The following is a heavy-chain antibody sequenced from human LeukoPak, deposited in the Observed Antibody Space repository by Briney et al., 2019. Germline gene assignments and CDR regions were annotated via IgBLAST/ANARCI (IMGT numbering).Heavy chain of an antibody. CDR2: INSDGSSI. D-gene: IGHD2-21*01. J-gene: IGHJ3*02. Sequence: GGSLRLCCAASGVTLSSYWMHWVRQAPGMGLVWVSRINSDGSSISYADSVKGRFTISRDNAKNTLYLQMNSLRVEDTAVYYCARDPVSGVWIWGQGTMITVSS. CDR3: ARDPVSGVWI. V-gene: IGHV3-74*01. CDR1: GVTLSSYW.